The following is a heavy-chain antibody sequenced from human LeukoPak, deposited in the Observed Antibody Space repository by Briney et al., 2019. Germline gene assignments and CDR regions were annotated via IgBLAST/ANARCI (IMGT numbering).Heavy chain of an antibody. CDR2: INRSGST. CDR1: GGSFSGYY. Sequence: SETLSLTCAVYGGSFSGYYWIWIRQPPGKGLDWIGEINRSGSTTYNPSLKSRVTISLDTSKNQFSLKLSSVTAADTAVYYCASSLVRADMVTGIDYWGQGTLVTVSS. CDR3: ASSLVRADMVTGIDY. J-gene: IGHJ4*02. D-gene: IGHD5-18*01. V-gene: IGHV4-34*01.